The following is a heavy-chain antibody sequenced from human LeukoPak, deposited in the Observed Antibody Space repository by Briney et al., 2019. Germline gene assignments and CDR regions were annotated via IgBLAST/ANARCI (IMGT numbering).Heavy chain of an antibody. CDR1: AFTFRTYA. V-gene: IGHV3-30-3*01. J-gene: IGHJ4*02. Sequence: GGSLRLSCAASAFTFRTYAMHWVRQAPGKGLEWVAVISYDGSNKYYADSVKGRFTISRDNSKNTLYLQMNSLRAEDTAVYYCARDRGPFDYWGQGTLVTVSS. CDR2: ISYDGSNK. CDR3: ARDRGPFDY.